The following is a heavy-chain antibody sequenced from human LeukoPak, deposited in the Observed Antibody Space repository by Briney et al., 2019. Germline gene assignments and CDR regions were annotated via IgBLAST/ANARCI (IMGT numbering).Heavy chain of an antibody. CDR2: ISYDGGNK. CDR1: GFSFSNYA. J-gene: IGHJ1*01. D-gene: IGHD5-24*01. V-gene: IGHV3-30*04. Sequence: GGSLIPSCAASGFSFSNYAMHWVRQAPGKGLEWVAIISYDGGNKYYADSVKGRFTISRDNSQNTLYLQMNSLRAEDTAVYYCASIAERYLQTEHYFHHWGQGTLVRVSS. CDR3: ASIAERYLQTEHYFHH.